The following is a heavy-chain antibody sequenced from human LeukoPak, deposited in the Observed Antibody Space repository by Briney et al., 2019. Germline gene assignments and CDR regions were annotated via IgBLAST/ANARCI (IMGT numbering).Heavy chain of an antibody. V-gene: IGHV3-7*01. J-gene: IGHJ4*02. CDR3: ARNYAYNHFDY. Sequence: GGSLRLSCAVSGFTFRSSWMTWVRQAPGKGLEWVATMNSDGGQKSYVDSVKGRFTISRDNAKNSLYLQMNSLRAEDTAVYYCARNYAYNHFDYWGQGTLVTVSS. CDR1: GFTFRSSW. CDR2: MNSDGGQK. D-gene: IGHD5-24*01.